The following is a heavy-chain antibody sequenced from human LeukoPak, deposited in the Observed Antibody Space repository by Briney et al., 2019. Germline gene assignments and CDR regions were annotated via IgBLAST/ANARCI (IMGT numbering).Heavy chain of an antibody. CDR1: GFTFSDYY. CDR3: ARDSRKWCMLCHFDY. V-gene: IGHV3-11*01. J-gene: IGHJ4*02. Sequence: PGGSLRLSCAASGFTFSDYYMSWIRQAPGKGLEGVSYISSSGSTIYYADSVKGRFTISRDNAKNSLYLQMNSLRAEDTALYYCARDSRKWCMLCHFDYWGQGTLVTVSS. D-gene: IGHD2-8*01. CDR2: ISSSGSTI.